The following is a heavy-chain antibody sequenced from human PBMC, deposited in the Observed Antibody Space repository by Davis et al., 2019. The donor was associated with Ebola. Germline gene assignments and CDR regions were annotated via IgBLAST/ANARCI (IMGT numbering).Heavy chain of an antibody. D-gene: IGHD4-23*01. CDR3: ARGWDDYGGNAWDYYYYGMDV. CDR1: GFTFSSYS. CDR2: ISSSSSYI. Sequence: GGSLRLSCAASGFTFSSYSMNWVRQAPGKGLEWVSSISSSSSYIYYADSVKGRFTISRDNAKNSLYLQMNSLRAEDTAVYYCARGWDDYGGNAWDYYYYGMDVWGQGTTVTVSS. V-gene: IGHV3-21*01. J-gene: IGHJ6*02.